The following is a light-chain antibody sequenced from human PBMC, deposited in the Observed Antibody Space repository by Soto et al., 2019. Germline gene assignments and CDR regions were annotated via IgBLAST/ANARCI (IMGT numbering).Light chain of an antibody. V-gene: IGLV2-14*01. CDR1: SSDVGDYNY. J-gene: IGLJ1*01. CDR2: EVC. Sequence: QSALTQPASVSGSPGQSITISCTGTSSDVGDYNYVSWYQQHPGKAPKLMIFEVCNRPSGVSNRFSGSKSGNTASLTISGLQAEDEADYYCTSYTTSSSTYVFGTGTKLTVL. CDR3: TSYTTSSSTYV.